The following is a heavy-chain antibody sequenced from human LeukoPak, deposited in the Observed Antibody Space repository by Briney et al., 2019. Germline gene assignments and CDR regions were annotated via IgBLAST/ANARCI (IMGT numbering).Heavy chain of an antibody. CDR3: ARVPSGSPDY. J-gene: IGHJ4*02. Sequence: ASVKGSCKASGYTFTSYGISWVRHAPGQGLEWMGWISAYNGNTNYAQKLQGRVTMTTDTSTSTAYMELRSLRCDDTAVYYCARVPSGSPDYWGQGTLVTVSS. CDR1: GYTFTSYG. V-gene: IGHV1-18*01. D-gene: IGHD1-26*01. CDR2: ISAYNGNT.